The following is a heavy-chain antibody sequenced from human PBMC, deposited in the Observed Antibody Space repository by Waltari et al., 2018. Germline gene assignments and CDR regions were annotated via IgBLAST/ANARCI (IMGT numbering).Heavy chain of an antibody. D-gene: IGHD3-22*01. V-gene: IGHV3-23*01. J-gene: IGHJ4*02. CDR2: ISGSGGGT. CDR3: AKGYFYDTSTTFDY. Sequence: EVQLLESGGGLVQSGGSLRLSCAASGFTFTHYAMSWVRQAPGKGLEWVSTISGSGGGTYSADSVKGRFTISRDNSKNTLYLQMNSLRPEDTAVYYCAKGYFYDTSTTFDYWGQGTLVTVSS. CDR1: GFTFTHYA.